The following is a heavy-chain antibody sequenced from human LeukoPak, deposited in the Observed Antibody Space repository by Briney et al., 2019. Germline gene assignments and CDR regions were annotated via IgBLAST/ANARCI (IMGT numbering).Heavy chain of an antibody. CDR2: IITIFVAA. J-gene: IGHJ6*03. V-gene: IGHV1-69*06. Sequence: SEKISCKTFGGTFSSYAISWVRQAPGHGLEWMGGIITIFVAAKYAQRFQGRVTITADKSTSTAYMELSSLRSEDTAVYYCASASGYYDSSGYCPPGYYYYMDVWGKGTTVTVSS. CDR1: GGTFSSYA. D-gene: IGHD3-22*01. CDR3: ASASGYYDSSGYCPPGYYYYMDV.